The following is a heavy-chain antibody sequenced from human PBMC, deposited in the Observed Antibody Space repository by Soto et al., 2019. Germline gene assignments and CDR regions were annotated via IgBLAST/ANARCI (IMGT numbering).Heavy chain of an antibody. D-gene: IGHD3-10*01. J-gene: IGHJ4*02. Sequence: PGGSLRLSCAASGFTFSSYAMSWVRQAPGEGLEWVSAISGSGGSTYYADSVKGRFTISRDNSKNTLYLQMNSLRAEDTAVYYCAKHIWFGESFDYWGQGTLVTVSS. CDR1: GFTFSSYA. V-gene: IGHV3-23*01. CDR3: AKHIWFGESFDY. CDR2: ISGSGGST.